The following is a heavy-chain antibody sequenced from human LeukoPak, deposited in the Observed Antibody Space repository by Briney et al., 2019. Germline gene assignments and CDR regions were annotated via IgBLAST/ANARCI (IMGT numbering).Heavy chain of an antibody. CDR1: GGSFSGYY. D-gene: IGHD3-10*01. CDR3: ARRSYYGSRPKLYYFDY. J-gene: IGHJ4*02. CDR2: INHSGST. Sequence: SETLSLTCAVYGGSFSGYYWSWIRQPPGKGLEWIGEINHSGSTNYNPSLKSRVTISVDTSKNQFSLKLSSVTAADTAVYYCARRSYYGSRPKLYYFDYWGQGTLVTVSS. V-gene: IGHV4-34*01.